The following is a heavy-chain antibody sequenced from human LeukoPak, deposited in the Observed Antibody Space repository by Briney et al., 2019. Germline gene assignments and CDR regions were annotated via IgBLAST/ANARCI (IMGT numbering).Heavy chain of an antibody. CDR3: ARHGKYSSGYRYFDS. CDR2: IYPGDSDT. CDR1: GYSFTSYW. Sequence: GESLKISCKGSGYSFTSYWIGWVRQMPGKGLEWMGIIYPGDSDTRYSPSFQGQVTISADKSISTAYLQWSSLKASDTAMYYCARHGKYSSGYRYFDSWGQGTPVTVSS. J-gene: IGHJ4*02. D-gene: IGHD5-18*01. V-gene: IGHV5-51*01.